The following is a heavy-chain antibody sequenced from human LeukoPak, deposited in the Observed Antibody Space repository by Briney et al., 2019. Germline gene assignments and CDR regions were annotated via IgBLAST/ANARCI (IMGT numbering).Heavy chain of an antibody. J-gene: IGHJ6*02. D-gene: IGHD3-22*01. Sequence: GGSLRLSCAASGFTVSSNYMSWVRQAPGKGLEWVSVIYSGGSTYYADSVKGRFTISRDNSKNTLYLQMNSLRAEDAAVYYCARSPHSMIVDSSCMDVWGQGTTVTVSS. CDR1: GFTVSSNY. CDR3: ARSPHSMIVDSSCMDV. V-gene: IGHV3-66*01. CDR2: IYSGGST.